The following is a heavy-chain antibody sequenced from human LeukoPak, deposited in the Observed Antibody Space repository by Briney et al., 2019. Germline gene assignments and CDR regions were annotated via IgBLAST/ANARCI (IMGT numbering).Heavy chain of an antibody. CDR2: IQYDGSNK. CDR1: GFIFSNYG. CDR3: AKAFTPRYSSGRSVYYYYYMDV. J-gene: IGHJ6*03. V-gene: IGHV3-30*02. Sequence: GGSLRLSCAASGFIFSNYGMHWVRQAPGKGLEWVAFIQYDGSNKYYADSVKGRFTISRGNSKNTLYLQMNSLRAEDTAVFYCAKAFTPRYSSGRSVYYYYYMDVWGKGTTVTISS. D-gene: IGHD6-19*01.